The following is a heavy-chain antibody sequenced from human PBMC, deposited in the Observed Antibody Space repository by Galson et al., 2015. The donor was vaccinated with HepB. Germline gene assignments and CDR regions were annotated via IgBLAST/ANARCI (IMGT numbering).Heavy chain of an antibody. J-gene: IGHJ4*02. D-gene: IGHD3-3*01. Sequence: SVKVSCKASGGTFNNYAINWVRQAPGQGLEWMGRIVPVLGIATYAQNFQGRVTISADKSTSTVYMELSDLESEDTAVYYCAREPSRGVQNSGVWSGYSDYFDYWGQGTLVTVSS. V-gene: IGHV1-69*04. CDR3: AREPSRGVQNSGVWSGYSDYFDY. CDR1: GGTFNNYA. CDR2: IVPVLGIA.